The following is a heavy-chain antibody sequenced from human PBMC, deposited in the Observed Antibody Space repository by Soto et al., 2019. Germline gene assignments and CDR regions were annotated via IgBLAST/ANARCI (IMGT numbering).Heavy chain of an antibody. CDR1: GYTFTTFL. CDR2: IDPRDSYT. J-gene: IGHJ5*02. V-gene: IGHV5-10-1*01. CDR3: ARLYCSSSTCDSWFDP. D-gene: IGHD2-2*01. Sequence: GESLKISFTGFGYTFTTFLISWVRQMPVRGLEWMGRIDPRDSYTNYSPSFQGHVTISVDESISTAYLQWGSLKASDTAMYYCARLYCSSSTCDSWFDPWGQGILLTLSS.